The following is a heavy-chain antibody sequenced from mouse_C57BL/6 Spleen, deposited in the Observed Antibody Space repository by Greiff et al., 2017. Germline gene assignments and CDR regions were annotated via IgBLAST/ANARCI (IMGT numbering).Heavy chain of an antibody. CDR1: GFTFSDAW. J-gene: IGHJ1*03. D-gene: IGHD1-1*01. V-gene: IGHV6-6*01. CDR3: TSFYYYGSSLYWYFDV. Sequence: EVQGVESGGGLVQPGGSMKLSCAASGFTFSDAWMDWVRQSPEKGLEWVAEIRNKANNHATYYAESVKGRFTISRDDSKSSVYLQINSLRAEDTGIYYCTSFYYYGSSLYWYFDVWGTGTTVTVSS. CDR2: IRNKANNHAT.